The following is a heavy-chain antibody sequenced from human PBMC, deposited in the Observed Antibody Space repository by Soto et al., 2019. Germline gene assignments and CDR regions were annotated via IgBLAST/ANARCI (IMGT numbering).Heavy chain of an antibody. CDR2: IYPGDSDT. V-gene: IGHV5-51*01. CDR1: GYSFTTYW. Sequence: PGESLKISCKGSGYSFTTYWIGWVRQMPGKGLECMGIIYPGDSDTRYSPSFQGQVTISADKSISTAYLQWSSLKASDTAMYYCASTMYYDILTGYYTLYAFDIWGQGTMVTVSS. CDR3: ASTMYYDILTGYYTLYAFDI. D-gene: IGHD3-9*01. J-gene: IGHJ3*02.